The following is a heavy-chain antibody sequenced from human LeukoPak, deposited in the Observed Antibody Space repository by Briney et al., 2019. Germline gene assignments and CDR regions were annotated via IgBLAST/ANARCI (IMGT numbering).Heavy chain of an antibody. J-gene: IGHJ4*02. CDR2: IRQDGSER. CDR1: GFTFSSYW. D-gene: IGHD6-19*01. CDR3: ARDREQWLVLRGFDY. V-gene: IGHV3-7*01. Sequence: GGSLRLSCAASGFTFSSYWMNWVRQAPGKGLEWVANIRQDGSERYYVDSVKGRFTISRDTAKNSLYLQMNSLRAEDTAVYYCARDREQWLVLRGFDYWGQGTLVIVSS.